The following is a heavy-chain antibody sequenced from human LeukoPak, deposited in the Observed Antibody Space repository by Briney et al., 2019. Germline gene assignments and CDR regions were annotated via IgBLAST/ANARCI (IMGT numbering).Heavy chain of an antibody. CDR2: IYPGDSDT. Sequence: GESLKISCKGSGYSFTSYWIGWVRQMPGKGLEWMGIIYPGDSDTRYSPSFQGQVTISADKSNTTAYLQWSRLKASDTAMYYCARPAYSSSWSPLDYWGQGTLVTVSS. CDR3: ARPAYSSSWSPLDY. D-gene: IGHD6-13*01. V-gene: IGHV5-51*01. CDR1: GYSFTSYW. J-gene: IGHJ4*02.